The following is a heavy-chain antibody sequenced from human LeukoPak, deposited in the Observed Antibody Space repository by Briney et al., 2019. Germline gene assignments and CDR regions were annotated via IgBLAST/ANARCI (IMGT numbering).Heavy chain of an antibody. CDR2: IVVGSGNT. V-gene: IGHV1-58*02. J-gene: IGHJ4*02. CDR3: AADYYYDSSGSPYFDY. Sequence: AASVKVSRKASGFTFTSSAMQWVRQARGQRLEWIGWIVVGSGNTNYAQKFQERVTITRDMSTSTAYMELSSLRSEDTAVYYCAADYYYDSSGSPYFDYWGQGTLVTVSS. D-gene: IGHD3-22*01. CDR1: GFTFTSSA.